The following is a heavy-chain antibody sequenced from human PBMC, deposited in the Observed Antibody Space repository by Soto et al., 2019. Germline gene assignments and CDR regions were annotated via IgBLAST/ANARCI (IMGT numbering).Heavy chain of an antibody. CDR2: ISYDGSNK. D-gene: IGHD6-19*01. J-gene: IGHJ4*02. V-gene: IGHV3-30-3*01. CDR3: ARDPGSGWPPFDY. CDR1: GLTFSSYT. Sequence: QVQLVESGGGVVQPGRSLRLSCAASGLTFSSYTMHWVRQAPGKGLEWVAVISYDGSNKYYADSVKGRFTITRDNSKNTLYLQMNSRRAEDTAVFYCARDPGSGWPPFDYWGQGTLVTVSS.